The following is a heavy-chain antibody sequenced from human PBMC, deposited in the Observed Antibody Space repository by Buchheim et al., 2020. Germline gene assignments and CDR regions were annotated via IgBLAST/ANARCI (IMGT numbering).Heavy chain of an antibody. V-gene: IGHV3-74*01. Sequence: VQLVESGGGVVQPGGSLRLSCAASGFTFSSYWMHWVRQAPGKGLVWVSRINSDGSSTSYADSVKGRFTISRDNAKNTLYLQMNSLRAEDTAVYYCARDGDKHYDFWSGYYYYGMDVWGQGTT. CDR3: ARDGDKHYDFWSGYYYYGMDV. J-gene: IGHJ6*02. CDR1: GFTFSSYW. D-gene: IGHD3-3*01. CDR2: INSDGSST.